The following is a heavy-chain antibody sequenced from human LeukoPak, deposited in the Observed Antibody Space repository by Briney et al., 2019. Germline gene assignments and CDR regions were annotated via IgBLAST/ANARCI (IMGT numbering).Heavy chain of an antibody. D-gene: IGHD3-22*01. CDR1: GYTFTGYY. CDR3: ARDIVGIGYYDSSGHEDY. Sequence: ASVKVSCKASGYTFTGYYIHWVRQAPGQGLEWMGRINPNSGGINYAQKFQGRVTMTRDTSISTAYMELSRLRSDDTAVYYCARDIVGIGYYDSSGHEDYWGQGSLVTVSS. V-gene: IGHV1-2*06. J-gene: IGHJ4*02. CDR2: INPNSGGI.